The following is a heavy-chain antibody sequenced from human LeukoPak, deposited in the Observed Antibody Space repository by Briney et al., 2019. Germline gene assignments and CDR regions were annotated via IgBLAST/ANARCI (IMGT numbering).Heavy chain of an antibody. CDR3: ASSVVKGCSSTSCYKTPDFRHNWFDP. CDR2: IIPIFGTA. Sequence: SVKVSCKASGGTFSSYAISWVRQAPGQGLEWMGGIIPIFGTANYAQKFQGRVTITTDESTSTAYMELSSLRSEDTAVYYCASSVVKGCSSTSCYKTPDFRHNWFDPWGQGTLVTVSS. CDR1: GGTFSSYA. D-gene: IGHD2-2*02. V-gene: IGHV1-69*05. J-gene: IGHJ5*02.